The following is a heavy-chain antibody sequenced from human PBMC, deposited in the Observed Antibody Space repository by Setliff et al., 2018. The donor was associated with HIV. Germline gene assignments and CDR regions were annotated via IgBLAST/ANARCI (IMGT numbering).Heavy chain of an antibody. D-gene: IGHD3-10*02. CDR3: TTEHYVLDAFDI. CDR2: IKSKTDGGTT. CDR1: GFTFSNAW. J-gene: IGHJ3*02. Sequence: LRLSCAASGFTFSNAWMSWVRQAPGKGLEWVGRIKSKTDGGTTDYAAPVKGRFTISRDDPKNTLYLQMNSLKTEDTAVYYCTTEHYVLDAFDIWGQGTMVTVSS. V-gene: IGHV3-15*01.